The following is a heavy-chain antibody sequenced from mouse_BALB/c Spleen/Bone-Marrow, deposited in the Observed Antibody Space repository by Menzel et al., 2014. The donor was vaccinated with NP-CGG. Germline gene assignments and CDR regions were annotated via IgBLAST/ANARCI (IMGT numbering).Heavy chain of an antibody. V-gene: IGHV5-6*01. D-gene: IGHD3-3*01. CDR1: GFTFSSYG. Sequence: EVHLVESGGDLVKPGGPLKLSCAASGFTFSSYGMSWVRQTPDKRLEWVATISSGGSYTYYPDSVKGRFTISRENAKNTLYLQMSSLKSEDTAMCYCARHRDAMDYWGQGTSVTVSS. J-gene: IGHJ4*01. CDR2: ISSGGSYT. CDR3: ARHRDAMDY.